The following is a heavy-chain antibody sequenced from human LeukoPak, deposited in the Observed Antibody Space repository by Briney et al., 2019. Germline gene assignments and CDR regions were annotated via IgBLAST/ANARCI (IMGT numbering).Heavy chain of an antibody. CDR3: ARDSRGEYCGSGSSYFDY. Sequence: RASVKVSCKASGGTFSSYAISWVRQAPGQGLEWMGGIIPIFGTANYAQKFQGRVTITADESTSTAYMELSSLRSEDTAVYYCARDSRGEYCGSGSSYFDYWGQGTLVTVSS. D-gene: IGHD3-10*01. CDR2: IIPIFGTA. V-gene: IGHV1-69*13. CDR1: GGTFSSYA. J-gene: IGHJ4*02.